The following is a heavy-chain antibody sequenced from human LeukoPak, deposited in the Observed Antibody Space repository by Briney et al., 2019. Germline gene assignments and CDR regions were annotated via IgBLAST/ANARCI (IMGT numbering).Heavy chain of an antibody. CDR3: ATEVGY. D-gene: IGHD2-15*01. J-gene: IGHJ4*02. Sequence: SETLSLTCTVSGGSISSSSYYWGWIRQPPGKGLERIESIYYSGSTYYNPSLKSRVTISVDTSKNQFSLKLSSVTAADTAVYYCATEVGYWGQGTLVTVSS. V-gene: IGHV4-39*07. CDR2: IYYSGST. CDR1: GGSISSSSYY.